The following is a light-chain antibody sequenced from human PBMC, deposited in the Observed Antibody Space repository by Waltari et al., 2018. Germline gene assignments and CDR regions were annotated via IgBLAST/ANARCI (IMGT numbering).Light chain of an antibody. CDR2: SNN. Sequence: QSVLTQPPSASGTPGQRVTISCSGSSSNIGSNTVNLYQQLPGTAPKLLIYSNNPRPSGVPDRFSGSKSGTSASLAISGLQSEDEADYYCAAWDDSLNGPVFGGGTKLTVL. J-gene: IGLJ2*01. CDR3: AAWDDSLNGPV. CDR1: SSNIGSNT. V-gene: IGLV1-44*01.